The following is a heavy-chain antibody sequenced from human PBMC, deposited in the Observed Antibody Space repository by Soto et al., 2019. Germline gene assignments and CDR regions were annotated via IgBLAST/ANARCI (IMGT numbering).Heavy chain of an antibody. CDR2: INGDGSST. D-gene: IGHD1-7*01. CDR3: ARGARNYYYFDC. CDR1: GFTFSNYW. Sequence: EVQLVESGGGLVQPGGSLRLSCVASGFTFSNYWIHWVRQAPGKGLVWVSRINGDGSSTNYADSVKGQFTISIDNAKNTVYLQMNSLRVEDTAVYYCARGARNYYYFDCWGQGTLVTVSS. V-gene: IGHV3-74*01. J-gene: IGHJ4*02.